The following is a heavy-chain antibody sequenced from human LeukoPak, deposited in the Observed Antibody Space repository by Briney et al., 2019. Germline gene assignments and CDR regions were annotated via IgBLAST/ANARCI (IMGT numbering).Heavy chain of an antibody. D-gene: IGHD3-16*02. CDR2: IIPIFGTA. J-gene: IGHJ4*02. Sequence: SVKVSCKASGGTFSSYAISWVRQAPGQGLEWMGGIIPIFGTANYAQKFQGRVTITADESTSTAYMELSSLRSEDTAVYYCARLRLGELSSYYFDYWGQGTLVTVSP. V-gene: IGHV1-69*13. CDR1: GGTFSSYA. CDR3: ARLRLGELSSYYFDY.